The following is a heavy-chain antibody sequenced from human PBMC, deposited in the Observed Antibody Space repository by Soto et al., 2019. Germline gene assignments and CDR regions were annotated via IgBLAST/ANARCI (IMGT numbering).Heavy chain of an antibody. J-gene: IGHJ6*02. Sequence: QVQLQESGPGLVKPSQTLSLTCTVSGGSISSGDYYWSWIRQPPGKGLEWIGYIYYSGSTYYNPSLXRXVXIXXDTSKNQSSLKLSSVTAADTAVYYCASASPVVTDVWGQGTTVTVSS. CDR1: GGSISSGDYY. D-gene: IGHD5-18*01. CDR2: IYYSGST. V-gene: IGHV4-30-4*01. CDR3: ASASPVVTDV.